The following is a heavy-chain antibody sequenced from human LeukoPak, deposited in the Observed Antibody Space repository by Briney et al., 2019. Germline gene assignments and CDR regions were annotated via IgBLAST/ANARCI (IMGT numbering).Heavy chain of an antibody. CDR2: IYHSGST. CDR1: GGSISSSNW. V-gene: IGHV4-4*02. J-gene: IGHJ5*02. Sequence: SGTLSLTCAVSGGSISSSNWWSWVRQPPGKGLEWIGEIYHSGSTNYNPSLKSRVTISVETSKNQLSLKLKSVTAADTAVYYCARGGYYGSGNDFRFDPWGQGTLVTVSS. D-gene: IGHD3-10*01. CDR3: ARGGYYGSGNDFRFDP.